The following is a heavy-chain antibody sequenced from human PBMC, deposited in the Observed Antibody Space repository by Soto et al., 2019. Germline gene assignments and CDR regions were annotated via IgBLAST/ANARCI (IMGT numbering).Heavy chain of an antibody. CDR3: AKDINDFWSGYSSWFDP. Sequence: GGSLRLSCATSGFTFSSYWMSWVRQAPGKGLEWVADIRHDGSKKWDVDSVKGRFTISRDNSKNALYLQMNSLRAEDTALYYCAKDINDFWSGYSSWFDPRGQGTLVTVSS. CDR1: GFTFSSYW. J-gene: IGHJ5*02. V-gene: IGHV3-7*03. D-gene: IGHD3-3*01. CDR2: IRHDGSKK.